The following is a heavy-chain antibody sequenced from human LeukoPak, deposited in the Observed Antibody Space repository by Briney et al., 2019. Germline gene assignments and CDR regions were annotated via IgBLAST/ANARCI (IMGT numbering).Heavy chain of an antibody. J-gene: IGHJ6*02. Sequence: GESLKISCKGSGYSFTSYWIGWVRQMPGKGLEWMGIIYPGDSDTRYSPSFQGQVTISADKSISTAYLQWSSLKASDTAMYYCARQRYYGSGSHHYGMDVWGQGTTVTVSS. V-gene: IGHV5-51*01. CDR3: ARQRYYGSGSHHYGMDV. CDR1: GYSFTSYW. D-gene: IGHD3-10*01. CDR2: IYPGDSDT.